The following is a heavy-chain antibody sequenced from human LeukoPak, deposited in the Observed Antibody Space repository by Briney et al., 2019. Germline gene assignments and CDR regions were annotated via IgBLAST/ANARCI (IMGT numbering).Heavy chain of an antibody. CDR2: ICYDGNNK. D-gene: IGHD7-27*01. V-gene: IGHV3-33*06. CDR3: AKEGLTGDYFDY. J-gene: IGHJ4*02. CDR1: GFTFSSYG. Sequence: GGSLRLSCVASGFTFSSYGMHWVRQAPGKGLEWVAVICYDGNNKYYADSVKGRFTISRDNSKSTLYLQMNSLRAEDTAVYYCAKEGLTGDYFDYWGQGTLVTVSS.